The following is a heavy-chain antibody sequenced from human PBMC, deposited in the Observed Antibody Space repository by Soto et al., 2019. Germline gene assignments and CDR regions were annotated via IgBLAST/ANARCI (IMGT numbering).Heavy chain of an antibody. Sequence: QVQLVESGGGVVQPGRSLRLSCAASGFTFSSYAMHWVRQAPGKGLEWVAVISYDGSNKYYADSVKGRFTISRDNSKNTLYLQMNSLRAEDTAVYYCARDRYCSSTSCYEYYFDYWGQGTLVTVSS. CDR2: ISYDGSNK. D-gene: IGHD2-2*01. CDR1: GFTFSSYA. V-gene: IGHV3-30-3*01. CDR3: ARDRYCSSTSCYEYYFDY. J-gene: IGHJ4*02.